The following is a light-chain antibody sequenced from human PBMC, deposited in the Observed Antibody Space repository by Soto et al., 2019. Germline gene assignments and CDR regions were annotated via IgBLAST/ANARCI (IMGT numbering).Light chain of an antibody. J-gene: IGLJ1*01. CDR3: SSYSSSSTLV. Sequence: QSALAQPASVSGSPGQSITIACTGTSSDVGGYKYVSWYQQHPGKAPKLMIYEVSNRPSGVSNRFSGSKSGNTASLTISGLQAEDEADYYCSSYSSSSTLVFGTGTKGTLL. CDR1: SSDVGGYKY. V-gene: IGLV2-14*01. CDR2: EVS.